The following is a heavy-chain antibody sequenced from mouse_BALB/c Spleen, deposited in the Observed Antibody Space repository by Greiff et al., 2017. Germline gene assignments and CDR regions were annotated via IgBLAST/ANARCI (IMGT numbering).Heavy chain of an antibody. J-gene: IGHJ3*01. D-gene: IGHD2-2*01. CDR1: GFSLTSYG. CDR3: AGDEYGYDAY. CDR2: IWAGGST. V-gene: IGHV2-9*02. Sequence: VKLAESGPGLVAPSQSLSITCTVSGFSLTSYGVHWVRQPPGKGLEWLGVIWAGGSTKYNSALMSRLSISKDNSKSQVFIKMNSLHTDDTAMYYCAGDEYGYDAYWGQGTLVTVSA.